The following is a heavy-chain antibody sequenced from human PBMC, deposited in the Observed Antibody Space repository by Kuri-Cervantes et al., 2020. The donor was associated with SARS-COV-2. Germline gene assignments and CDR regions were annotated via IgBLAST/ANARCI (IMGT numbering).Heavy chain of an antibody. CDR3: AREWCGGDCYSYYYYYYMDV. CDR1: GYTFTGYY. Sequence: ASVKVSCKASGYTFTGYYMHWVRQAPGQGLEWMGWINPNSGGTNYAQKFQGRVTMTRDTSISTAYMELSRPRSDDTAVYYCAREWCGGDCYSYYYYYYMDVWGKGTTVTVSS. V-gene: IGHV1-2*02. J-gene: IGHJ6*03. CDR2: INPNSGGT. D-gene: IGHD2-21*01.